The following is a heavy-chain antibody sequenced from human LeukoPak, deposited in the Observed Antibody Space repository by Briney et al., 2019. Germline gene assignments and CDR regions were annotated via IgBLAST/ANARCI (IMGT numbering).Heavy chain of an antibody. D-gene: IGHD4-17*01. V-gene: IGHV4-59*01. CDR1: GGSISSYY. CDR2: MYYSGST. J-gene: IGHJ6*02. Sequence: SETLSLTCTVSGGSISSYYWSWIRQAPGKGLEWIGYMYYSGSTNYNPSLKNRVTISVDTSKNRFSLKLTSVTAADTAVYYCASGSSTVKFYYGIDVWGRGTTVTVSS. CDR3: ASGSSTVKFYYGIDV.